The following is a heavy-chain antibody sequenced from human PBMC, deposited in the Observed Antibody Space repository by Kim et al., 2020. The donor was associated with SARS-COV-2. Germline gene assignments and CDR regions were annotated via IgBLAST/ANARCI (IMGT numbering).Heavy chain of an antibody. D-gene: IGHD3-22*01. CDR1: GGSISSSSYY. V-gene: IGHV4-39*01. Sequence: SETLSLTCTVSGGSISSSSYYWGWIRQPPGKGLEWIGSIYYSGSTYYNPSLKSRVTISVDTSKNQFSLKLSSVTAADTAVYYCASRPIPTMIVVVIPYYFDSWGQGTLVTVSS. J-gene: IGHJ4*02. CDR2: IYYSGST. CDR3: ASRPIPTMIVVVIPYYFDS.